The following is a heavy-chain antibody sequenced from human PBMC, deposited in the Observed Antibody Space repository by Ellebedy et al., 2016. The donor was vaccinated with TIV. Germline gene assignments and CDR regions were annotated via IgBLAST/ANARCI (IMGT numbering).Heavy chain of an antibody. CDR2: IIPILGIA. V-gene: IGHV1-69*04. D-gene: IGHD1-26*01. CDR1: GYTFTNYG. J-gene: IGHJ6*02. Sequence: ASVKVSCKASGYTFTNYGISWVQQAPGQGLEWMGRIIPILGIANYAQKFQGRVTMTEDTSTDTAYMELSSLRSEDTAVYYCATQPGAYYYYGMDVWGQGTTVTVSS. CDR3: ATQPGAYYYYGMDV.